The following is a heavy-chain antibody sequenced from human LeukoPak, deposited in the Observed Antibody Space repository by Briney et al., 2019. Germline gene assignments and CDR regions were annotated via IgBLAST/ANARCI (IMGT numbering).Heavy chain of an antibody. V-gene: IGHV4-39*01. CDR3: ARQTGSGLFILP. Sequence: SSETLSLTCTVSGVSISSSYSYWGWIRQPPGMGLEWIGSIYYTGNTYYNASLKSQVSISIDTSKNQFSLKLASVTAADTAVYYCARQTGSGLFILPGGQGTLVTVSS. CDR2: IYYTGNT. J-gene: IGHJ4*02. CDR1: GVSISSSYSY. D-gene: IGHD3/OR15-3a*01.